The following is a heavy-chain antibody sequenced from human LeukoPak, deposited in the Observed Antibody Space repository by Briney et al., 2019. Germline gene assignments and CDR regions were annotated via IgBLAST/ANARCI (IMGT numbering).Heavy chain of an antibody. Sequence: SETLSLTRAVYGGSFSGHYWTWLRQAPGKGLEWIGESTHTGSTNYNPSLKSRVTISVDTSKNQFSLKLTSVSAADTAVYHCARGRTGAAALDFWGPGTLVTVSS. CDR1: GGSFSGHY. D-gene: IGHD2-2*01. J-gene: IGHJ4*02. V-gene: IGHV4-34*01. CDR3: ARGRTGAAALDF. CDR2: STHTGST.